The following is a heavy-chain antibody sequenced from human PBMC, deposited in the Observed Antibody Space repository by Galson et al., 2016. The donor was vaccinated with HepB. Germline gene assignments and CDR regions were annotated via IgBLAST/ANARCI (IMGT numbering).Heavy chain of an antibody. D-gene: IGHD6-6*01. CDR3: ARVGGSSSPIEYFQH. V-gene: IGHV4-4*02. Sequence: SETLSLTCGVSGDSVSSNKWWSWVRQSPEKGLEWIGEIYHSGTTNYNPSLKSRFTISVDKSKNQFSLKLSSVTAADTAVYYCARVGGSSSPIEYFQHWGQGTLVTVSS. J-gene: IGHJ1*01. CDR2: IYHSGTT. CDR1: GDSVSSNKW.